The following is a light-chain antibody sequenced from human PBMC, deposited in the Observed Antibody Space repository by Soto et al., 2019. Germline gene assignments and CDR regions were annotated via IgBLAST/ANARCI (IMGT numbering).Light chain of an antibody. Sequence: QSVLTQPRSASGSPGQSITISCTGTSSDVGGYNYVSWYQQHPAKAPKLIIFDVSKRPSGVPNRFSGSKSGNTASLTISGLRAEDEADYYCSAYAGSNNFVFGSGTKLTVL. CDR1: SSDVGGYNY. CDR3: SAYAGSNNFV. CDR2: DVS. V-gene: IGLV2-11*01. J-gene: IGLJ1*01.